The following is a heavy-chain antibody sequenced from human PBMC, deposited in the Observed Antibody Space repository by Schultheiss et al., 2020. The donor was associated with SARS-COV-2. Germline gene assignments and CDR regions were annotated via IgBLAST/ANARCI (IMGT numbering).Heavy chain of an antibody. CDR2: MNPNSGNT. CDR1: GYTFTSYD. Sequence: ASVKVSCKASGYTFTSYDINWVRQATGQGLAWMGWMNPNSGNTGYAQKFQGRVTMTRNTSISTAYMELSSLRSEDTAVYYCARGFGDSGSYKETPVVGHAGHYSMDVWCQGNTVTVSS. D-gene: IGHD3-16*01. J-gene: IGHJ6*02. V-gene: IGHV1-8*01. CDR3: ARGFGDSGSYKETPVVGHAGHYSMDV.